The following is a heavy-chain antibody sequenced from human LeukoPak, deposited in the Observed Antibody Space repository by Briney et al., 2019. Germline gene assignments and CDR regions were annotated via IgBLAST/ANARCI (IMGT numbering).Heavy chain of an antibody. Sequence: ASVKVSCKASGYTFTSYGISWVRQAPGQGLEWMGWISAYNGNTNYAQKLQGRVTMTTDTSTSTAYMELRSLRSDDTAVYYCARERDYYDSSGYINWYFDLWGRGTLVTVSS. V-gene: IGHV1-18*01. CDR2: ISAYNGNT. D-gene: IGHD3-22*01. CDR3: ARERDYYDSSGYINWYFDL. CDR1: GYTFTSYG. J-gene: IGHJ2*01.